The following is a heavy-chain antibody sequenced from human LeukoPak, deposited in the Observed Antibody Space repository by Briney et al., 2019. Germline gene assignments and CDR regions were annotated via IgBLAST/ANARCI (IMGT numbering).Heavy chain of an antibody. Sequence: SETLSLTCTVSGGSISSYYWSWIRQPPGKGLEWIGYIYYSGSTNYNPSLKSRVTISVDTSKNQFSLKLSSVTAADTAVYYCARHAPEXXXXXXGYYXSDFDYWGQGTLVTVSX. CDR3: ARHAPEXXXXXXGYYXSDFDY. CDR2: IYYSGST. CDR1: GGSISSYY. J-gene: IGHJ4*02. V-gene: IGHV4-59*08. D-gene: IGHD3-3*01.